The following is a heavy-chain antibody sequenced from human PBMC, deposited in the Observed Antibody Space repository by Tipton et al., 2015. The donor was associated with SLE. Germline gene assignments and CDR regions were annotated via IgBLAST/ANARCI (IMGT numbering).Heavy chain of an antibody. J-gene: IGHJ3*02. D-gene: IGHD3-22*01. Sequence: SLRLSCAASGFTFSNAWMNWVRQAPGKGLEWVSAISGSGGSTYYADSVKGRFTISRDNSKNTLYLQMNSLRAEDTAVYYCAKESHYDSSGYPNDAFDIWGQGTMVTVSS. CDR3: AKESHYDSSGYPNDAFDI. CDR2: ISGSGGST. V-gene: IGHV3-23*01. CDR1: GFTFSNAW.